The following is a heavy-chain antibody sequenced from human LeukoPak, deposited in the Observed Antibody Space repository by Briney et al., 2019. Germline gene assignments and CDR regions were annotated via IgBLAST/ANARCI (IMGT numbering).Heavy chain of an antibody. CDR1: GYTFTSYD. CDR2: MNPNSGNT. J-gene: IGHJ1*01. D-gene: IGHD3-22*01. CDR3: ARISHQWLLREEEYFQH. Sequence: ASVKVSCKASGYTFTSYDINWVRQATGQGLEWMGWMNPNSGNTGYAQKFQGRVTMTRNTSISTAYMELSSLRSEDTAVYYCARISHQWLLREEEYFQHWGQGTLVTVSS. V-gene: IGHV1-8*01.